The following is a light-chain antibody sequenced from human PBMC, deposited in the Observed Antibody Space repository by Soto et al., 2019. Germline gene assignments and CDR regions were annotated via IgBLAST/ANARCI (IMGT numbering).Light chain of an antibody. Sequence: EIVMTQSPATLSVSPGEGATLSCRASQSVSTNLAWYQQKPGQAPRLLIYGASTRAAGIPARFSGSGSGTEFALTISSLKSEDFAVNYCQHYNNRPLTFGGGTMV. J-gene: IGKJ4*01. V-gene: IGKV3-15*01. CDR1: QSVSTN. CDR3: QHYNNRPLT. CDR2: GAS.